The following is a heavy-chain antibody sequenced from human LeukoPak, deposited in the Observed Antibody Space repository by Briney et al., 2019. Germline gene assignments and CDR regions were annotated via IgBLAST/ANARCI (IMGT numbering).Heavy chain of an antibody. V-gene: IGHV3-48*01. CDR3: ARALGGYGGNSGEFDY. J-gene: IGHJ4*02. CDR2: ISSSSSTI. CDR1: GFTFSNYG. Sequence: PGRSLRLSCAASGFTFSNYGIHWVRQAPGKGLEWVSYISSSSSTIYYADSVKGRFTISRDNAKNSLYLQMNSLRAEDTAVYYCARALGGYGGNSGEFDYWGQGTLVTVSS. D-gene: IGHD4-23*01.